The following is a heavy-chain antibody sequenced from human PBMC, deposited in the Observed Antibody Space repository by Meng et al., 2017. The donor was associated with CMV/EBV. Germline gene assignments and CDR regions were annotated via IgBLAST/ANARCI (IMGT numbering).Heavy chain of an antibody. CDR2: IYYSGST. CDR3: ASNYDFWSGLDY. J-gene: IGHJ4*02. V-gene: IGHV4-59*01. Sequence: GSLRLSCTVSGGSISSYYWSWIRQPPGKGLEWIGYIYYSGSTNYNPSLKSRVTISVDTSKNQFSLKLSFVTAADTAVYYCASNYDFWSGLDYWGQGTLVTVSS. CDR1: GGSISSYY. D-gene: IGHD3-3*01.